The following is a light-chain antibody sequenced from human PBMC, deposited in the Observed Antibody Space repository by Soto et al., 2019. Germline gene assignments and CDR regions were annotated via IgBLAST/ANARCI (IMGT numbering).Light chain of an antibody. CDR2: GAS. V-gene: IGKV3-20*01. Sequence: LSGGERGTVSGWASQGVSSSYLAWYQQKPGQAPRLLIYGASSRAIGIPDRFSGSGSGRAVAPAIRRLGPADLAVDHSHPYPLSPPGTFAGGTKVDIK. CDR3: HPYPLSPPGT. J-gene: IGKJ4*02. CDR1: QGVSSSY.